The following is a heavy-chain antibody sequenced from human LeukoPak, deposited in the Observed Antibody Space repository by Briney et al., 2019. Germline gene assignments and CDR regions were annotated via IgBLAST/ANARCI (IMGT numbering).Heavy chain of an antibody. V-gene: IGHV4-39*07. CDR2: IYYSGST. CDR1: GGSISSSSYY. J-gene: IGHJ3*02. D-gene: IGHD6-13*01. Sequence: SETLSLTCTVSGGSISSSSYYWGWIRQPPGKGLEWIGSIYYSGSTYYNPSLKSRVTISVDTSKNQFSLKLSSVTAADTAVYYCARDLGVAAAEAGAFDIWGQGTMVTVSS. CDR3: ARDLGVAAAEAGAFDI.